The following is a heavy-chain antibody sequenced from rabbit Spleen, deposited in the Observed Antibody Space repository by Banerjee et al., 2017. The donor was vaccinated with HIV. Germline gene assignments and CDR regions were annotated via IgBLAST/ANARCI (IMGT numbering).Heavy chain of an antibody. CDR3: ARDTGTSFSTYGMDL. D-gene: IGHD8-1*01. J-gene: IGHJ6*01. CDR1: GFDFSSYG. Sequence: QEQLVESGGGLVQPGGSLKLSCKASGFDFSSYGLSWVRQAPGKGLEWIGYIDLVFGSTYYASWVNGRFTISSHNAQNTLYLQLNSLTVADTATYFCARDTGTSFSTYGMDLWGPGTLVTVS. V-gene: IGHV1S47*01. CDR2: IDLVFGST.